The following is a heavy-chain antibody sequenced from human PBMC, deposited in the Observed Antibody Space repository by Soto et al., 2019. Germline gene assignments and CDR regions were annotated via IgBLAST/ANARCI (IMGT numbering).Heavy chain of an antibody. V-gene: IGHV1-18*01. Sequence: QVQLVQSGAEVKKPGASVKVSCKASGYTFTSYGISWVRQAPGQGLEWMGRISGYNGNSDYAQNLQGRVTMTTDTSTSTAYMELRSLRSDDTAVYYCAREDIQDIVVVVVAPEGLGYWGQGTLVTVSS. CDR3: AREDIQDIVVVVVAPEGLGY. CDR1: GYTFTSYG. J-gene: IGHJ4*02. CDR2: ISGYNGNS. D-gene: IGHD2-15*01.